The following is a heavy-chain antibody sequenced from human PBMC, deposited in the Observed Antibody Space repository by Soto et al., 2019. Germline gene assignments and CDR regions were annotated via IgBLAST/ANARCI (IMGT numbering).Heavy chain of an antibody. CDR1: GFTFSNYG. D-gene: IGHD3-22*01. J-gene: IGHJ4*02. Sequence: GGSLRLSCAASGFTFSNYGMSWVRQAPGKGLEWVSVISGSGGSTYYADPVKGRFTISRNNSKKTLYLQMNSLRAEDTAVYYCVTLVRYYYDSSGYYFDYWGQGTLVTVSS. CDR3: VTLVRYYYDSSGYYFDY. V-gene: IGHV3-23*01. CDR2: ISGSGGST.